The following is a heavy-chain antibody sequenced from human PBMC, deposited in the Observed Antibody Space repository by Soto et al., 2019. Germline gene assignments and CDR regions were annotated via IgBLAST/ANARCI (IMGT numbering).Heavy chain of an antibody. CDR1: GYTFTSYD. CDR3: ARAKPSYGMDV. V-gene: IGHV1-8*01. Sequence: QVQLVQSGAEVKKPGASVKVSCKASGYTFTSYDINWVRQATGQGLEWMGWMNPNSGNTGYAQKFQGRVTMTRNTSRSTAYLELSTLRSEDTAEYYCARAKPSYGMDVWGQGTTVTVSS. J-gene: IGHJ6*02. CDR2: MNPNSGNT.